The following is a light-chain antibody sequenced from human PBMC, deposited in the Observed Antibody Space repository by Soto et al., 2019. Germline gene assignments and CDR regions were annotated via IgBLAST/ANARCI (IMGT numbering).Light chain of an antibody. Sequence: DIQLTQSPSFLSASVGDRVTITCRASQGISNYLAWYQQKPGKAPKLLIYAASTLQRGVPSRFSGSGSGTEFTLTISSLQPEDFATYYCRQLNSYPPYTFGQGTKLEIK. J-gene: IGKJ2*01. CDR1: QGISNY. V-gene: IGKV1-9*01. CDR2: AAS. CDR3: RQLNSYPPYT.